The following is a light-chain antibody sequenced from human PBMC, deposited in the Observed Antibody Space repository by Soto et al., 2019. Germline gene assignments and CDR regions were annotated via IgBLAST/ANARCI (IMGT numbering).Light chain of an antibody. CDR3: SSYTSSSLYV. V-gene: IGLV2-14*01. CDR1: SSDVGGYNY. Sequence: QSALTQPASVSGSPGQSITISCTGTSSDVGGYNYVSWYQQHPGKAPKLMIYDVSNRPSGVSNRFSGSKSGNTASLTISGLQAEDEADYYCSSYTSSSLYVFGTGTQAHRP. J-gene: IGLJ1*01. CDR2: DVS.